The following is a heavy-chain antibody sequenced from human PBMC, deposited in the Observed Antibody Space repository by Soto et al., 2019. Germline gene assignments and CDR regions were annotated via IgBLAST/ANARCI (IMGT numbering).Heavy chain of an antibody. V-gene: IGHV1-46*01. CDR1: GYTFSSYY. J-gene: IGHJ5*02. D-gene: IGHD3-10*01. CDR2: INPDDGST. Sequence: GASVKVSCKSSGYTFSSYYMHWVRQAPGQGLEWMGIINPDDGSTSYAQKFQGRVTMTRDTSTTTVYMELSSLRSEDTAMYYCVRDLKYYYGSGDNCFDPWGQGTLVTVSS. CDR3: VRDLKYYYGSGDNCFDP.